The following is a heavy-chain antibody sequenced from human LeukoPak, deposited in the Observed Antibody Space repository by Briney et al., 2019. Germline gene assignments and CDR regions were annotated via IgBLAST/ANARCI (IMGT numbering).Heavy chain of an antibody. D-gene: IGHD6-13*01. J-gene: IGHJ1*01. CDR2: ISGSGGST. CDR1: GFTFNNYA. V-gene: IGHV3-23*01. Sequence: GGSLRLSCAASGFTFNNYAMNWVRQAPGKGLEWVSGISGSGGSTYYADSVKGRFTISRDNSKNTLYLQMNSLRAEDTAVYYCAKFGSSWFEYFQHWGQGTLVTVSS. CDR3: AKFGSSWFEYFQH.